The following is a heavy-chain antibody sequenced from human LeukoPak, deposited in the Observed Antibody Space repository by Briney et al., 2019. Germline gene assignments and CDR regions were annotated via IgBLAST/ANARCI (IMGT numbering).Heavy chain of an antibody. CDR2: ISSNGGST. D-gene: IGHD4-17*01. Sequence: GGSLRLSCAASGFTFSSYAMHWVRQAPGKGLEYVSAISSNGGSTYYANSVKGRFTISRDNSKNTLYLQMGSLRAEDMAVYYCARDPVYGDYDLPIYYYYGMDVWGQGTTVTVSS. CDR3: ARDPVYGDYDLPIYYYYGMDV. V-gene: IGHV3-64*01. J-gene: IGHJ6*02. CDR1: GFTFSSYA.